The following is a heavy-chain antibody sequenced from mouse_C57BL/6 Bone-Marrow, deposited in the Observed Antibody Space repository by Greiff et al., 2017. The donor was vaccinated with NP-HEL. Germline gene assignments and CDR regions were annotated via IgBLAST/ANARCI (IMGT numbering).Heavy chain of an antibody. V-gene: IGHV1-64*01. Sequence: QVQLQQPGAELVKPGASVKLSCKASGYTFTSYWMHWVKQRPGQGLEWIGMIHPNSGSTNYNEKVKSKATLTVDKSSSTAYMQLSSLTSEDSAVYYCARSQLTGTGWYFDVWGTGTTVTVSS. CDR2: IHPNSGST. D-gene: IGHD4-1*01. CDR3: ARSQLTGTGWYFDV. CDR1: GYTFTSYW. J-gene: IGHJ1*03.